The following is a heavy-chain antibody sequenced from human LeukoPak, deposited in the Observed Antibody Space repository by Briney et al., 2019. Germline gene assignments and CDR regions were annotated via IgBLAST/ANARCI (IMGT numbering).Heavy chain of an antibody. CDR3: ASASSPRIAAGGDY. V-gene: IGHV3-74*01. J-gene: IGHJ4*02. CDR1: GFTFSNYW. Sequence: GGSLRLSCAASGFTFSNYWTHWVRQAPGKGLVWVSRINTDGSGKNYADSVKGRFTISRDNAKSTLYLQMNSLRAEDTAVYYCASASSPRIAAGGDYWGQGTLVTVSS. CDR2: INTDGSGK. D-gene: IGHD6-13*01.